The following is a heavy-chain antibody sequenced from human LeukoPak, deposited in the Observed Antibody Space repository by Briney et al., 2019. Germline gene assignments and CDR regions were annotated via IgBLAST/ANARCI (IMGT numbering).Heavy chain of an antibody. CDR2: IYSSGST. Sequence: PSETLSLTCTVSGDSIGSYFWSWIRQPAGKGLEWIGRIYSSGSTNYNPSLKSRVTMSVDTSKNQFSLKLSSVTAADTAVYYCARGLIGTVTTGRWFDPWGQGTLVTVSS. V-gene: IGHV4-4*07. CDR1: GDSIGSYF. CDR3: ARGLIGTVTTGRWFDP. D-gene: IGHD4-11*01. J-gene: IGHJ5*02.